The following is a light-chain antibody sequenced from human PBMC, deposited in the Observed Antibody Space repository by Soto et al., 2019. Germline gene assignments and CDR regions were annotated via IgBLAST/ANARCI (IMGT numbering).Light chain of an antibody. CDR1: QSVSSY. CDR3: XQRSNWPLT. V-gene: IGKV3-11*01. CDR2: DAS. Sequence: EIVLTQSPATLSLSPGERATLSCRASQSVSSYLAWFQQKPGQAPRLLIYDASNRATGIPARFSGSGSGTDFTLTISSLEPEDFAXXYXXQRSNWPLTFGGGTKVEIK. J-gene: IGKJ4*01.